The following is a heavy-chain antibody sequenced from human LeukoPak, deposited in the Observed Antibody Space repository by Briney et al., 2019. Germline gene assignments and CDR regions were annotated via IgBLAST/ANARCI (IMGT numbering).Heavy chain of an antibody. CDR1: GFTFSSYS. J-gene: IGHJ6*02. Sequence: GGSLRLSCAASGFTFSSYSMNWVRQAPGKGLEWVSYISSSSSTIYYADSVKGRFTISRDNAKSSLYLQMNSLRAEDTAVYYCARDTTTVPSYYYGMDVWGQGTTVTVSS. CDR3: ARDTTTVPSYYYGMDV. CDR2: ISSSSSTI. V-gene: IGHV3-48*01. D-gene: IGHD4-11*01.